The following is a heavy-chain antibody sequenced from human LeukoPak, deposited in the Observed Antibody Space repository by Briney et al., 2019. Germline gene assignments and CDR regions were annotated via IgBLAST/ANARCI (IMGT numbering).Heavy chain of an antibody. CDR2: ISSSSSYI. CDR3: AKDLYYYYDSSGPFY. CDR1: GFTFSSYS. J-gene: IGHJ4*02. V-gene: IGHV3-21*01. Sequence: PGGSLRLSCAASGFTFSSYSMNWVRQAPGKGLEWVSSISSSSSYIYYADSVKGRFTISRDNAKNSLYLQMNSLRAEDTAVYYCAKDLYYYYDSSGPFYWGQGTLVTVSS. D-gene: IGHD3-22*01.